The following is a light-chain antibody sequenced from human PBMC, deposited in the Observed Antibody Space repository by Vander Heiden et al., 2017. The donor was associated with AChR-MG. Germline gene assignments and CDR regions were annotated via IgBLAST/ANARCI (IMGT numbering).Light chain of an antibody. V-gene: IGLV2-23*02. Sequence: QSALTQPASVSGSPGQSITFSCTGPSADVGGYNLVPWYQPNPGQLPKLIIFEVNKRPSGASSRLSGTRSGSVASLTISGLQAEDEGHYFGGSYGEDKSGGFAGGTVAFGGGTKVTVL. CDR1: SADVGGYNL. CDR2: EVN. CDR3: GSYGEDKSGGFAGGTVA. J-gene: IGLJ3*02.